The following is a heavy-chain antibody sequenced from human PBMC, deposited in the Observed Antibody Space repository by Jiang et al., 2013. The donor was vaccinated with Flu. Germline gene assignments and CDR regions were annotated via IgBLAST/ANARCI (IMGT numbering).Heavy chain of an antibody. CDR1: GGSFSGYY. V-gene: IGHV4-34*01. CDR2: INHSGST. CDR3: ARPRTGYSSVWYGSNRYYFDY. J-gene: IGHJ4*02. D-gene: IGHD6-19*01. Sequence: LLKPSETLSLTCAVYGGSFSGYYWSWIRQPPGKGLEWIGEINHSGSTNYNPSLKSRVTMSVDTSKNQFSLKLNSVTAADTAVYYCARPRTGYSSVWYGSNRYYFDYWGQGTLVTVSS.